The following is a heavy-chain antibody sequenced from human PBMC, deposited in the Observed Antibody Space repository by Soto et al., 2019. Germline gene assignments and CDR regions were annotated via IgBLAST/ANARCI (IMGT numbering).Heavy chain of an antibody. CDR3: ARDWDVAVVQDDTKYHPYYGLDV. J-gene: IGHJ6*02. CDR1: GFSFSSYS. Sequence: PGGSLRLSCAASGFSFSSYSINWVRQAPGKGLEWLSSISSSSTYIYYADSVRGRFTISRDNAKNSVFLQMNSLRAEDTAVYYCARDWDVAVVQDDTKYHPYYGLDVWGQGATVTVSS. V-gene: IGHV3-21*01. CDR2: ISSSSTYI. D-gene: IGHD2-15*01.